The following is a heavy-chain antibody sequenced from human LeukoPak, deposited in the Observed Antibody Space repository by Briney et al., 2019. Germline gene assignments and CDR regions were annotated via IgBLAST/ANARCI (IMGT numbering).Heavy chain of an antibody. CDR1: GFIFSSYS. Sequence: GGSLRLSCEASGFIFSSYSMNWVRQAPGKGLEWVSSISGSSSYIYYTDSVKGRLTISRDNAKNSLYLQMNSLRAEDTAVYYCARDHSSSWHGTYYFDYWGQGTLVTVSS. CDR2: ISGSSSYI. D-gene: IGHD6-13*01. J-gene: IGHJ4*02. V-gene: IGHV3-21*01. CDR3: ARDHSSSWHGTYYFDY.